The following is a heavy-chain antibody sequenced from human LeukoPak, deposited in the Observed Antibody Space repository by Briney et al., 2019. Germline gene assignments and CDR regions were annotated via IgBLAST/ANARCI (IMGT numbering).Heavy chain of an antibody. CDR1: GGSISNYY. D-gene: IGHD3-10*01. Sequence: SETLSLTCSVSGGSISNYYWSWIRQSPDKRLEWIGYISYSGHASYNPSLKSRVTISVDTSRDQFSLNLTSMTAADTAVYYCARQSYFGLTSSDYWGQGILVTVSS. V-gene: IGHV4-59*08. CDR3: ARQSYFGLTSSDY. J-gene: IGHJ4*02. CDR2: ISYSGHA.